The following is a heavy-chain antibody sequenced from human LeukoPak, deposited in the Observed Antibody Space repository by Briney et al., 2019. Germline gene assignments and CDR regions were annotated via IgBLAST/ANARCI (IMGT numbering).Heavy chain of an antibody. J-gene: IGHJ4*02. CDR1: GFTFSSYA. CDR3: AKDLICNDPRPDFDY. V-gene: IGHV3-23*01. CDR2: ISGSGGST. D-gene: IGHD1-1*01. Sequence: GGSLRLSCAASGFTFSSYAMSWVRQAPGKGLEWVSAISGSGGSTYYADSVKGRFTISRDNSKKTLYLQMNSLRAEDTAVEYFAKDLICNDPRPDFDYWVQGTLVTVSS.